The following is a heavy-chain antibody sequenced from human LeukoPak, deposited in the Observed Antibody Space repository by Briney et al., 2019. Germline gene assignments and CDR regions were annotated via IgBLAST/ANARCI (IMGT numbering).Heavy chain of an antibody. V-gene: IGHV3-11*01. CDR1: TSNFNYYY. CDR3: ARDMVAAAGTAFDI. CDR2: ISSSGSTI. J-gene: IGHJ3*02. Sequence: GGSLRLSCEASTSNFNYYYMNWIRQAPGKGLEWVSYISSSGSTIYYADSVKGRFTISRDNAKNSLYLQMNSLRAEDTAVYYCARDMVAAAGTAFDIWGQGTMVTVSS. D-gene: IGHD6-13*01.